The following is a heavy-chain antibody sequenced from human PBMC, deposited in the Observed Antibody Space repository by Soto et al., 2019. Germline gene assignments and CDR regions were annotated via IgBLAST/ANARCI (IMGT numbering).Heavy chain of an antibody. CDR2: IYYSGST. V-gene: IGHV4-39*01. D-gene: IGHD2-15*01. CDR1: GGSISSSSYY. Sequence: SETLSLTCTVSGGSISSSSYYWGWIRQPPGKGLEWIGSIYYSGSTYYNPSLKSRVTISVDTSKNQFSLKLSSVTAADTAVYYCARHGDYCSGGSCYGNWFDSWGQGTLVTVSS. J-gene: IGHJ5*01. CDR3: ARHGDYCSGGSCYGNWFDS.